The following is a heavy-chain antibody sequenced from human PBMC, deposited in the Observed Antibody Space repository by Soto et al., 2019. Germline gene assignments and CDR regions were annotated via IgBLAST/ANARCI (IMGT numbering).Heavy chain of an antibody. J-gene: IGHJ4*02. V-gene: IGHV1-69*06. Sequence: SVKVSFKVSGSRFSNYVISWVRQAPGHGLEWLGRIIPIFNSTKYAQSFQGRVTITADKSTSTASLELSSLRSDDTAVYYCAREGRGKKAGYNGLVSLGYWGQGTLVTVSS. D-gene: IGHD2-2*02. CDR2: IIPIFNST. CDR3: AREGRGKKAGYNGLVSLGY. CDR1: GSRFSNYV.